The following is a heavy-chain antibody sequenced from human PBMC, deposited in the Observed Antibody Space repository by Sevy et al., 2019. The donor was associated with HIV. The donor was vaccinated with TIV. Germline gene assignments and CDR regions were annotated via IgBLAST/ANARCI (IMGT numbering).Heavy chain of an antibody. CDR2: IYSGGST. D-gene: IGHD3-22*01. J-gene: IGHJ4*02. CDR3: ARAGDYYDSSGYLDY. Sequence: GGSLRLSCAASGFTVSSNYMSWVRQAPGKGLEWVSVIYSGGSTYYADSVKGRFTISRDNSKNTLYLQMNSLRAEDTVVYYCARAGDYYDSSGYLDYWGQGTLVTVSS. V-gene: IGHV3-53*01. CDR1: GFTVSSNY.